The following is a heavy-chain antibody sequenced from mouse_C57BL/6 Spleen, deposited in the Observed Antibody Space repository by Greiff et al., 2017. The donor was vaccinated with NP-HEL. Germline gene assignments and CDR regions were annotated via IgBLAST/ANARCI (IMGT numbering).Heavy chain of an antibody. Sequence: EVQLQQSGAELVRPGASVKLSCTASGFNIKDDYMHWVKQRPEQGLEWIGWIDPENGDTEYASKFQGKDTITAETSSHTAYLQLSSLKSEDTAVYYCTTGLLRRSSEGFAYWGQGTLVTVSA. V-gene: IGHV14-4*01. J-gene: IGHJ3*01. CDR1: GFNIKDDY. CDR3: TTGLLRRSSEGFAY. D-gene: IGHD1-1*01. CDR2: IDPENGDT.